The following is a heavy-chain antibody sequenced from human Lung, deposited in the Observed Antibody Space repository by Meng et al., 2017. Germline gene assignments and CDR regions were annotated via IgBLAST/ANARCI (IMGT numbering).Heavy chain of an antibody. J-gene: IGHJ4*02. CDR2: IRGDGGSI. Sequence: EVYLLGSGGGLCRPGGSLSLPLAASGFTFRSYCMHWVRQAQGKGLVWVSRIRGDGGSIGYADSVKGRFTISRDNAKNTLFLQMNSLRAEDTAVYYCARESGYFEYWGQGILVTVSS. V-gene: IGHV3-74*01. CDR3: ARESGYFEY. CDR1: GFTFRSYC.